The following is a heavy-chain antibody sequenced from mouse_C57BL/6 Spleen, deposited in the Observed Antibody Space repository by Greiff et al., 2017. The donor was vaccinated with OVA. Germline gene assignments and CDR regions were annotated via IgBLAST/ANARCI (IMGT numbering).Heavy chain of an antibody. D-gene: IGHD4-1*01. J-gene: IGHJ4*01. CDR3: ARPLGLGYAMDY. CDR1: GFTFSSYG. Sequence: EVKLVESGGDLVKPGGSLKLSCAASGFTFSSYGMSWVRQTPDKRLEWVATISSGGSYTYYPDSVKGRFTISRDNAKNTLYLQMSSLKSEDTAMYYCARPLGLGYAMDYWGQGTSVTVSS. V-gene: IGHV5-6*01. CDR2: ISSGGSYT.